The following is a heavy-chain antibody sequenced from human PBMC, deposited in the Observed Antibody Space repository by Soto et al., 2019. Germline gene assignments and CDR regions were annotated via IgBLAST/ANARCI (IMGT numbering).Heavy chain of an antibody. Sequence: SVKVSCKASGVTFSSFAISWVRQAPGQGLEWMGGIIPIFGQANYAQKFQGRVTITADEATSTAYMELSSLRSEDTAVYYCARVESAYYDSSGHYWFDPWGQGTLVTVSS. CDR3: ARVESAYYDSSGHYWFDP. CDR2: IIPIFGQA. J-gene: IGHJ5*02. V-gene: IGHV1-69*13. CDR1: GVTFSSFA. D-gene: IGHD3-22*01.